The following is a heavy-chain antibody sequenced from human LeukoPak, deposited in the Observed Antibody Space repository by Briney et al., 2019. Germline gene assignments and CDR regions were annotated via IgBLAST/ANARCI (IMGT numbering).Heavy chain of an antibody. D-gene: IGHD3-10*02. CDR1: GFTFSSYW. J-gene: IGHJ6*04. Sequence: GGSLRLSCAASGFTFSSYWMSWVRQAPGKGLEWVANIKQDGSEKYYVDSVKGRFTISRDSAKNSLYLQMNSLRAEDTAVYYCAELGITMIGGVWGTGTTVTISS. V-gene: IGHV3-7*01. CDR3: AELGITMIGGV. CDR2: IKQDGSEK.